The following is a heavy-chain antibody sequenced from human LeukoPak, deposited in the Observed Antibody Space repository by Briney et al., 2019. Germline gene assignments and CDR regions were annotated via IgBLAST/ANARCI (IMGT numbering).Heavy chain of an antibody. J-gene: IGHJ4*02. V-gene: IGHV3-48*03. Sequence: GGSLRLSCAASGFTFSSYEMNWVRQAPGKGLDWVSYISTSGSTIYYADSVKGRFTISRDNAKNSLFLQMSSLTTEDTALYYCAKGNIQLWLHGSLDYWGQGTLVTVSS. CDR3: AKGNIQLWLHGSLDY. CDR2: ISTSGSTI. CDR1: GFTFSSYE. D-gene: IGHD5-18*01.